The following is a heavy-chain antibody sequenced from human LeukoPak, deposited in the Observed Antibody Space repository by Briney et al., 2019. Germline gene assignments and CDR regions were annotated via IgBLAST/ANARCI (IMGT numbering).Heavy chain of an antibody. CDR1: GFTFSSYT. J-gene: IGHJ4*02. CDR3: AKGLSGGGQRGYFDY. Sequence: GSLRLSCAASGFTFSSYTIHWVRQPPGKGLEWVAVISFDGSNKYYADSVKGRFTISRDNSKNTLYLQMNSLRAEDTAVYYCAKGLSGGGQRGYFDYWGQGTLVTVSS. V-gene: IGHV3-30-3*01. CDR2: ISFDGSNK. D-gene: IGHD4-23*01.